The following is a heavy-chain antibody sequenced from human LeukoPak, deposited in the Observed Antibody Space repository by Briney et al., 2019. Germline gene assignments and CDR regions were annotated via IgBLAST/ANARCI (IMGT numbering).Heavy chain of an antibody. Sequence: SETLSLTCSASGGSIRSSYWSWVRQSPGKGLEWIGYIYDTGDTNYNPSLKSRITISVDPSKNQFSLRLSSVTAADTAVYYCARLQYGSGIGDVWGQGTTVTVSS. D-gene: IGHD3-10*01. CDR2: IYDTGDT. J-gene: IGHJ6*02. CDR1: GGSIRSSY. V-gene: IGHV4-59*08. CDR3: ARLQYGSGIGDV.